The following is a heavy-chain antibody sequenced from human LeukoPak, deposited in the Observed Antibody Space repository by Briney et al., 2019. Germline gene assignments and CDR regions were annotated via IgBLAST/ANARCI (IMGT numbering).Heavy chain of an antibody. CDR3: AKDQGFQQWLSFDY. CDR1: GFTFSSYG. J-gene: IGHJ4*02. CDR2: ISYDGSNK. D-gene: IGHD6-19*01. Sequence: PGGSLRLSCAASGFTFSSYGMHWARQAPGKGLEWVAVISYDGSNKYYADSVKGRFTISRDNSKNTLYLQMNSLRAEDTAVYYCAKDQGFQQWLSFDYWGQGTLVTASS. V-gene: IGHV3-30*18.